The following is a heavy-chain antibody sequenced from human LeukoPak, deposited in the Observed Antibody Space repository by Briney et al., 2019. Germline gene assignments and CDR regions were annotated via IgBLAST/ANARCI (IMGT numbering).Heavy chain of an antibody. Sequence: PSETLSLTCAVYGGSFSGYYWSWIRQPPGKGLEWIGEINHSGSTNYNPSLRSRVTISVDTSKNQFSLKLSSVTAADTAVYYCARARNYYDSSGYYYPFHYYFDYWGQGTLVTVSS. D-gene: IGHD3-22*01. V-gene: IGHV4-34*01. CDR2: INHSGST. CDR3: ARARNYYDSSGYYYPFHYYFDY. CDR1: GGSFSGYY. J-gene: IGHJ4*02.